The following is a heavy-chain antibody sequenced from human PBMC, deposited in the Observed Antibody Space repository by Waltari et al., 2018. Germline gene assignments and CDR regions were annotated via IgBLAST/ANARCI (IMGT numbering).Heavy chain of an antibody. CDR2: IYTSGST. D-gene: IGHD2-2*01. V-gene: IGHV4-4*07. CDR1: GGSISSYY. CDR3: AREIVVVVPAATEKSTLNWFDP. Sequence: QVQLQESGPGLVKPSETLSLTCTVSGGSISSYYWSWLRQPAGKGLEWIGRIYTSGSTNYNPSLKSRVTISVDKSKNQFSLKLSSVTAADTAVYYCAREIVVVVPAATEKSTLNWFDPWGQGTLVTVSS. J-gene: IGHJ5*02.